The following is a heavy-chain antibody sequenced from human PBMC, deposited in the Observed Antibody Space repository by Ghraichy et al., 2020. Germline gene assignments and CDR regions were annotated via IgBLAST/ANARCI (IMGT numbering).Heavy chain of an antibody. D-gene: IGHD3-22*01. CDR1: GFTFSSYA. V-gene: IGHV3-23*01. CDR3: AKDNYYDSSGYYGY. Sequence: GGSLRLSCAASGFTFSSYAMSWVRQAPGEGLEWVSAISGSGGSTYYADSVKGRFTISRDNSKNTLYLQMNSLRAEDTAVYYCAKDNYYDSSGYYGYWGQGTLVTVSS. J-gene: IGHJ4*02. CDR2: ISGSGGST.